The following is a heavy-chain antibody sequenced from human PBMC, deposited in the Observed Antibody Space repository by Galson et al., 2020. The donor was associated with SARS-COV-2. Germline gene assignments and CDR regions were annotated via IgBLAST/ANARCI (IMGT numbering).Heavy chain of an antibody. Sequence: ASVTVSCKASGYTFTTYGFIWVRQAPGQGPEWMGWISAYNGNTNYPQRLQGRVTMTTDTSTSTAYMELTSLRSDDTAVYYCARVVGATPSDYWGQGTLVTVSS. CDR3: ARVVGATPSDY. CDR2: ISAYNGNT. D-gene: IGHD1-26*01. J-gene: IGHJ4*02. CDR1: GYTFTTYG. V-gene: IGHV1-18*01.